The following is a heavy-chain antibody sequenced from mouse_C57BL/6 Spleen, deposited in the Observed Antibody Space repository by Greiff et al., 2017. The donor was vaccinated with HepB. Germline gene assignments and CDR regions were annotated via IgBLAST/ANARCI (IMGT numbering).Heavy chain of an antibody. CDR1: GFTFSSYT. V-gene: IGHV5-9*01. J-gene: IGHJ1*03. D-gene: IGHD1-1*01. Sequence: EVQLVESGGGLVKPGGSLKLSCAASGFTFSSYTMSWVRQTPEKRLEWVATISGGGGNTYYPDSVKGRFTISRDNAKNTLYLQMSSLRSEDTALYYCASPFYGSSYYWYFDVWGTGTTVTVSS. CDR3: ASPFYGSSYYWYFDV. CDR2: ISGGGGNT.